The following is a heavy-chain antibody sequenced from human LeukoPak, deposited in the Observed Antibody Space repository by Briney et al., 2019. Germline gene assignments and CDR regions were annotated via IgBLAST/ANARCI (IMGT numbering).Heavy chain of an antibody. V-gene: IGHV3-23*01. J-gene: IGHJ4*02. D-gene: IGHD3-22*01. CDR3: AIMHPYYDGSGYWVQ. CDR1: GFTFSSYA. CDR2: ISTSGGSS. Sequence: GGSLRLSCAASGFTFSSYAMSWVRQAPGKGLEWVSGISTSGGSSSYADSVKGRFTISRDNPRDTLYMQMNSLRAGDTALYYCAIMHPYYDGSGYWVQWGQGTLVTVSS.